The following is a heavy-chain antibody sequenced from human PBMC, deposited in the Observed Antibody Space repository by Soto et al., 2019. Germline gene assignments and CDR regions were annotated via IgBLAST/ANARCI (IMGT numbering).Heavy chain of an antibody. J-gene: IGHJ5*02. D-gene: IGHD2-15*01. CDR2: IYNSGST. V-gene: IGHV4-61*03. CDR1: GGSVTRINYY. CDR3: ARHQDPGYFPFDP. Sequence: QVQLEESGPGLVKTSETLSLTCSVSGGSVTRINYYWSWIRQPPGKGLEWIGYIYNSGSTIYNPALKSRVAISLDTSKKHFSLRLTSVTAADTAVYYCARHQDPGYFPFDPWGQGTLVTVSS.